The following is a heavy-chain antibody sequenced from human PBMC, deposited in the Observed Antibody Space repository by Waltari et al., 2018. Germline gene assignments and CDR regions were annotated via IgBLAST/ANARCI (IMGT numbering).Heavy chain of an antibody. V-gene: IGHV4-39*01. CDR3: AYCGGDCYSLIDAFDI. CDR2: IYYSGST. CDR1: GGSISSSSYY. Sequence: QLQLQESGPGLVKPSETLSLTCTVSGGSISSSSYYWGWIRQPPGKGLEWIGSIYYSGSTYYNPSLKSRVTISVDTSKKQFSLKLSSVTAADTAVYYCAYCGGDCYSLIDAFDIWGQGTMVTVSS. J-gene: IGHJ3*02. D-gene: IGHD2-21*01.